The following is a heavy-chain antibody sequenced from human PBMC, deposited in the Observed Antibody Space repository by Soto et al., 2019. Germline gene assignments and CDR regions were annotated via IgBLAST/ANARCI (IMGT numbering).Heavy chain of an antibody. D-gene: IGHD3-22*01. CDR1: GGSFSGYY. CDR3: ASPSYYDSSGNSQ. V-gene: IGHV4-34*01. J-gene: IGHJ4*02. Sequence: SETLSLTCAVYGGSFSGYYWSWIRQPPGKGLEWIGEINHSGSTNYNPSLKSRVTISVDTSKNQFSLKLSSVTAANTAVYYCASPSYYDSSGNSQWSQGTLVTVSS. CDR2: INHSGST.